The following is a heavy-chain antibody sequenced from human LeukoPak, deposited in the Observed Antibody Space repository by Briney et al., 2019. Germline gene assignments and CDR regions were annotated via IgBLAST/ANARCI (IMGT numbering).Heavy chain of an antibody. Sequence: PGGSLRLSCAASGFTFSSHGMNWVRQAPGKGREWVSGITGRGGNRYYADSVKGRFTISRDNSKNTLYLQMNSLRAEDTAVYYCAKDDNYIRFLSWGQGTLVTASS. CDR1: GFTFSSHG. V-gene: IGHV3-23*01. CDR3: AKDDNYIRFLS. J-gene: IGHJ5*02. D-gene: IGHD3-16*01. CDR2: ITGRGGNR.